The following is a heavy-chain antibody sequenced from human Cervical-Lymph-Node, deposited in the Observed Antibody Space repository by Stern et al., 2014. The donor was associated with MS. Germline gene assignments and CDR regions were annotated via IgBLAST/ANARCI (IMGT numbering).Heavy chain of an antibody. CDR1: GGSISSGDNY. D-gene: IGHD4-17*01. V-gene: IGHV4-30-4*01. CDR3: ARVPDYGDAFFDY. J-gene: IGHJ4*02. CDR2: IHYSGGT. Sequence: QLQLQESGPGLVKPSQTLSLTCTVSGGSISSGDNYWSWIRQPPGKGPEWIGYIHYSGGTYFNPSLKSRATISADPSKNQFSLKLNSMTAADTAVYYCARVPDYGDAFFDYWGQGILVTVSS.